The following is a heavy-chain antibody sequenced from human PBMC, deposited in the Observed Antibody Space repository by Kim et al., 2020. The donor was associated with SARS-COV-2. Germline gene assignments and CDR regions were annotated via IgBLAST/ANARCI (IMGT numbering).Heavy chain of an antibody. J-gene: IGHJ4*02. D-gene: IGHD1-26*01. V-gene: IGHV3-74*01. Sequence: GGSLRLSCAASGFTFSDYWMHWVRQEPGKGLMWVSRINGDEKTTAYADPVKGRFIISRDNAKNTLYLQMNSLRAEDTAVYYCVKFRGGRKWELFDSWGQGTLVTVSS. CDR2: INGDEKTT. CDR1: GFTFSDYW. CDR3: VKFRGGRKWELFDS.